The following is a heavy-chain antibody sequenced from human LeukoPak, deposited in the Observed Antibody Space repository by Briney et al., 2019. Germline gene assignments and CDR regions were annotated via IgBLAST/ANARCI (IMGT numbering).Heavy chain of an antibody. CDR1: GGSISGSY. V-gene: IGHV4-59*12. Sequence: PSETLSLTCSVSGGSISGSYWNWIRQPPGKGLEWIGYVSYSGGTNYNPSLKSRVTISVDTSKNQFSLKLSSVTAADTAVYYCARARGFLRYYYDSSGYVDYWGQGTLVTVSS. CDR3: ARARGFLRYYYDSSGYVDY. CDR2: VSYSGGT. J-gene: IGHJ4*02. D-gene: IGHD3-22*01.